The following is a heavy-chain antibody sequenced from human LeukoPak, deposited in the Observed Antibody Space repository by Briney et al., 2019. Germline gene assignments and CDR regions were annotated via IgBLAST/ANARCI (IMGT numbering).Heavy chain of an antibody. CDR1: GFTFSSYG. J-gene: IGHJ4*02. D-gene: IGHD2-2*01. CDR2: IRYDGSNK. V-gene: IGHV3-30*02. Sequence: GGSLRLSCAASGFTFSSYGMHWVRQAPGKGLEWVAFIRYDGSNKYYAAPVKGRFTISRDDSKNTLYLQMNSLKTEDTAVYYCSTDTSCSSTSCHDYWGQGTLVTVSS. CDR3: STDTSCSSTSCHDY.